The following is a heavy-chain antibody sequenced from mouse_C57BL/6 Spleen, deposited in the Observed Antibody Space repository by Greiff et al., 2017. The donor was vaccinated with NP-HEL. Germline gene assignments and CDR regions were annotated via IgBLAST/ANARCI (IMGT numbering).Heavy chain of an antibody. CDR2: ILPGSGST. Sequence: VQLQQSGAELMKPGASVKLSCKATGYTFTGYWIEWVKQRPGHGLEWIGEILPGSGSTNYNEKFKGKATFTADTSSNTAYMQLSSLTTEDYAIYYCARSGRYDGYYEFAYWGQGTLVTVSA. J-gene: IGHJ3*01. D-gene: IGHD2-3*01. V-gene: IGHV1-9*01. CDR3: ARSGRYDGYYEFAY. CDR1: GYTFTGYW.